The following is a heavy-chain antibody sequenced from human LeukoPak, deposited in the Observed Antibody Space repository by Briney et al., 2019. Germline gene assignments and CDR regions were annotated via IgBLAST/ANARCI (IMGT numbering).Heavy chain of an antibody. J-gene: IGHJ4*02. CDR3: AKARRDGYNLFDY. V-gene: IGHV3-23*01. Sequence: GGSLRLPCAASGFTFSSYAMSWVRQALGKGLEWVSVISSSGGNTYYTDSVKGRFTVSRDISKNTLYLQMNSLRAEDTALYYCAKARRDGYNLFDYWGQGTLVTVSS. D-gene: IGHD5-24*01. CDR2: ISSSGGNT. CDR1: GFTFSSYA.